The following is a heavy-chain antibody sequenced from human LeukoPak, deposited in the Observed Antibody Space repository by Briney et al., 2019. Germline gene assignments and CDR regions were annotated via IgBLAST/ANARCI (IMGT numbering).Heavy chain of an antibody. V-gene: IGHV4-34*01. J-gene: IGHJ4*02. CDR3: ARATPATRWFGD. D-gene: IGHD3-10*01. CDR1: GGSFSGYY. CDR2: INHSGST. Sequence: SETLSLTCAGYGGSFSGYYWSWIRPPPGKGLEWIGEINHSGSTSYNPSLKSRVTISVDTSKNQFSLKLSSVTAADTAVYYCARATPATRWFGDWGQGTLVTVSS.